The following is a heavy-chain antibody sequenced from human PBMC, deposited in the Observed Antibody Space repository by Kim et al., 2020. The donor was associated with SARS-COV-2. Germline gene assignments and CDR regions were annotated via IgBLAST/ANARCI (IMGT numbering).Heavy chain of an antibody. CDR3: AKIRPIASARYFDY. V-gene: IGHV3-23*01. J-gene: IGHJ4*02. D-gene: IGHD6-13*01. Sequence: AASGKRRFTISRDNSKNTLYLTMNSLRAEDTAVYYCAKIRPIASARYFDYWGQGTLVTVSS.